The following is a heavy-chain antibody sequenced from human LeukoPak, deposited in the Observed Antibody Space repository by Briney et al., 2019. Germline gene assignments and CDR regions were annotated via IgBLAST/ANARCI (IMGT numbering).Heavy chain of an antibody. CDR1: GFTVSSNY. J-gene: IGHJ3*02. CDR2: IYSGGST. CDR3: ARVHYYDSSGLPGAFDI. V-gene: IGHV3-53*01. D-gene: IGHD3-22*01. Sequence: GGSLRLSCAASGFTVSSNYMSWVRQAPGKGLEWVSVIYSGGSTYYADSVKGRFTISRDNSKNTLYLQMNSLRAEDTAVYYCARVHYYDSSGLPGAFDIWGQGTMVTVPS.